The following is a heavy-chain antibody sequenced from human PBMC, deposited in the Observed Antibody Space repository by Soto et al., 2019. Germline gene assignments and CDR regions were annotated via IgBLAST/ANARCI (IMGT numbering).Heavy chain of an antibody. CDR1: GFTFSSFE. CDR2: ISGSGITI. D-gene: IGHD6-13*01. V-gene: IGHV3-48*03. CDR3: AREGYDSSRLYYGMDV. J-gene: IGHJ6*02. Sequence: PGGSLRLSCATSGFTFSSFEMNWVRQAPGKGLEWVSYISGSGITIYYADSVKGRFTISRDNAKNSVFLQMNSLRAEDTAIYYCAREGYDSSRLYYGMDVWGQGTTVTVSS.